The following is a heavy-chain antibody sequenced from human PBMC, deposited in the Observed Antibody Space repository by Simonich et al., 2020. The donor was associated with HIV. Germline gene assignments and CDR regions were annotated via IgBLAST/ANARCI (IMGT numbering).Heavy chain of an antibody. CDR2: INYTGSP. D-gene: IGHD7-27*01. J-gene: IGHJ4*02. Sequence: QVQLQQWGAGLLKPSETLSLTCALYGGSFSDYFWTWIRQSPGKGLEWIGEINYTGSPNYNPSLKSRVTISLDTSKKQFSLKLSSVTAADTAVYYCARGWVGNWAFDFWGQGTLVTVSS. CDR3: ARGWVGNWAFDF. CDR1: GGSFSDYF. V-gene: IGHV4-34*02.